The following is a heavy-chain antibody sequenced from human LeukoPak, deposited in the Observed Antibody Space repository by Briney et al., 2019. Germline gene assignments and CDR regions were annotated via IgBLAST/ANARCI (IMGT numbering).Heavy chain of an antibody. CDR1: GGSIRSVSYY. Sequence: SETLSLTCSVSGGSIRSVSYYWRSIRQPAGKGLEWIGRIYSSGSSQFNPSLKRRVTISIETSKNQFSLHLSSVTAADTAVYYCARDMTGSGWNDAFDIWGQGTMVTVSS. D-gene: IGHD6-19*01. CDR2: IYSSGSS. V-gene: IGHV4-61*02. CDR3: ARDMTGSGWNDAFDI. J-gene: IGHJ3*02.